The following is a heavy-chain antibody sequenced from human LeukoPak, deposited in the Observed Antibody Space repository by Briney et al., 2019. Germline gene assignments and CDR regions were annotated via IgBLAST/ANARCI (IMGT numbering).Heavy chain of an antibody. V-gene: IGHV1-18*01. CDR1: GYTFTSCG. Sequence: ASVKVSCKASGYTFTSCGISWVRQAPGQGLEWMGWISAYNGNTNYAQKLQGRVTMTTDTSTSTAYMELRSLRSDDTAVYYCARDRIYCSSTSCYEGLDYWGQGTLVTVSS. CDR2: ISAYNGNT. CDR3: ARDRIYCSSTSCYEGLDY. D-gene: IGHD2-2*01. J-gene: IGHJ4*02.